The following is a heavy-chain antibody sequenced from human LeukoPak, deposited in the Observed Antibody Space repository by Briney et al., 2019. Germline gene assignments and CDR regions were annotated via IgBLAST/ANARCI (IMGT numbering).Heavy chain of an antibody. D-gene: IGHD1-26*01. J-gene: IGHJ6*03. CDR2: ISSNGGST. CDR1: GFTFSNYA. V-gene: IGHV3-64*01. Sequence: GGSLRLSCAASGFTFSNYAMSWVRQAPGKGLEYVSAISSNGGSTYYANSVKGRSTISRDNSKNTLYLQMGSLRAEDMAVYYCARGGYGASTPYYMDVWDKGTTVTVSS. CDR3: ARGGYGASTPYYMDV.